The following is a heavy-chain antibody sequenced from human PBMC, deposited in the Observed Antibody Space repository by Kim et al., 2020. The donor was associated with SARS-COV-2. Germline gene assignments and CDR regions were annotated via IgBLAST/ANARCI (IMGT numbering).Heavy chain of an antibody. J-gene: IGHJ6*02. Sequence: SETLSLTCAVSGGSISNYFWAWIRQPPGKGLEWIGYIYYSGDTKYNPSLKSRVTISVDTAKNQFSLELKSVTAADTAVYYCARRSILLAMDVWGQGITVT. CDR1: GGSISNYF. D-gene: IGHD6-13*01. CDR3: ARRSILLAMDV. CDR2: IYYSGDT. V-gene: IGHV4-59*08.